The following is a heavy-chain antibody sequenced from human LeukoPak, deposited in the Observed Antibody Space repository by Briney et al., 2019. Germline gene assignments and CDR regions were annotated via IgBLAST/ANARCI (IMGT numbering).Heavy chain of an antibody. D-gene: IGHD6-19*01. CDR2: ISSSSSYI. J-gene: IGHJ5*02. Sequence: GGSLRLSYAASGFTFSSYSMNWVRQAPGKGLEWVSSISSSSSYIYYADSVKGRFTISRDNAKNSLYLQMNSLRAEDTAVYYCARELHGSGWYRVNWFDPWGQGTLVTVSS. CDR3: ARELHGSGWYRVNWFDP. V-gene: IGHV3-21*01. CDR1: GFTFSSYS.